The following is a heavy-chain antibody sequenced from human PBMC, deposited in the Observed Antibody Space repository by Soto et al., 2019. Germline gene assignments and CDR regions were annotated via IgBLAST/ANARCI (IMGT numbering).Heavy chain of an antibody. CDR3: ARRARPDFYYMDV. J-gene: IGHJ6*03. CDR1: GFTLRGYA. Sequence: GGSLRLSCAASGFTLRGYAMDWVRQAPGKGLEYVSGISSNGVGSYYANSVDGRFTISRDNSKNTVYLQMGSLRPDDLAVYYCARRARPDFYYMDVWGKGTTVTVSS. CDR2: ISSNGVGS. V-gene: IGHV3-64*01. D-gene: IGHD6-6*01.